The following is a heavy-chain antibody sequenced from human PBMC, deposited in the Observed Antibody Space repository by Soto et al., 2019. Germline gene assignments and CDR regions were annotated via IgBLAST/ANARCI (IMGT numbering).Heavy chain of an antibody. CDR3: ARGGRVYGRDYYYYYMDV. J-gene: IGHJ6*03. CDR2: IYYSGST. D-gene: IGHD2-8*01. V-gene: IGHV4-59*01. Sequence: SETLSLTCTVSGGSISSYYWSWIRQPPGKGLEWIGYIYYSGSTNYNPSLKSRLTISVDTSKNQFSLKLSSVTAADTAVYYCARGGRVYGRDYYYYYMDVWGKGTTVTVSS. CDR1: GGSISSYY.